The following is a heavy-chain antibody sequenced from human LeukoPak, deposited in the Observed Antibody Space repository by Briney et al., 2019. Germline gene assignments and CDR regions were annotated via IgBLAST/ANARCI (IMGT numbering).Heavy chain of an antibody. D-gene: IGHD6-6*01. CDR3: ATFEYTSSSLNY. Sequence: ASVKVSCKAPGYTFTGYDMYWVRQAPGQGLELMGWINPNSGGTNYAQKFQGRVTMTRDTSISTAYMELSRLRSDDTAVYYCATFEYTSSSLNYWGQGTLVTVSS. V-gene: IGHV1-2*02. CDR2: INPNSGGT. J-gene: IGHJ4*02. CDR1: GYTFTGYD.